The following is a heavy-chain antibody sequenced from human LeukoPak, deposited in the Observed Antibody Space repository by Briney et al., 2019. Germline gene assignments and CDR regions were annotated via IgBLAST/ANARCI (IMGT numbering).Heavy chain of an antibody. V-gene: IGHV4-59*01. D-gene: IGHD1-1*01. CDR2: VDHTGST. CDR1: DDSITMYY. Sequence: SETLSLTCSVSDDSITMYYWTWIRQPPGKGLEWVGYVDHTGSTNFNPSLNGRVSISRDTSKNLFSLRLRSVTAADTAVYFCARGRVSSSTWYSTYYYYFYMDVWGKGTTVTVSS. CDR3: ARGRVSSSTWYSTYYYYFYMDV. J-gene: IGHJ6*03.